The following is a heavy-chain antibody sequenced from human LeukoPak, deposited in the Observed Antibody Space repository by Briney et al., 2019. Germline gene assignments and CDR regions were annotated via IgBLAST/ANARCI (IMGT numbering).Heavy chain of an antibody. D-gene: IGHD3-3*01. Sequence: PSETLSLTCTVSGGSISSGGYYWSWIRQHPGKGLEWIGYIYYSGSTYHNPSLKSRVTISVDTSKNQFSLKLSSVTAADTAVYYCARSPFAGGYYPFDYWGQGTLVTVSS. CDR2: IYYSGST. CDR1: GGSISSGGYY. V-gene: IGHV4-31*03. J-gene: IGHJ4*02. CDR3: ARSPFAGGYYPFDY.